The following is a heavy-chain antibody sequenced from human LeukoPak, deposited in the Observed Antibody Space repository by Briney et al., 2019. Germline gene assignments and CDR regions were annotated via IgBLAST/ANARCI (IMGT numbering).Heavy chain of an antibody. CDR3: ARGYSGSLD. CDR1: GFTFNSYW. Sequence: GGSLRLSCAASGFTFNSYWMHWVRQAPGKGLVWVSRINNDGSNTIYADSVKGRFTISRDNAKNTLCLQMNSLRAEDTAVYYCARGYSGSLDWGQGTLVTVSS. D-gene: IGHD1-26*01. V-gene: IGHV3-74*01. J-gene: IGHJ4*02. CDR2: INNDGSNT.